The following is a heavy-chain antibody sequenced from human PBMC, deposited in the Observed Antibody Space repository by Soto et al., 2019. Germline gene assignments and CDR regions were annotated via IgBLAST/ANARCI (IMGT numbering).Heavy chain of an antibody. CDR2: INYSGST. V-gene: IGHV4-39*01. CDR1: GGSISSSSYY. CDR3: ARAKGWAVTITSRKNWFDP. D-gene: IGHD3-9*01. Sequence: SSETLSLTCTVSGGSISSSSYYWGWIRQPPGKGLEWIGSINYSGSTYYNPSLKSRVTISVDTSKNQFSLKLSSVTAADTAVYYCARAKGWAVTITSRKNWFDPWGQGTLVTVSS. J-gene: IGHJ5*02.